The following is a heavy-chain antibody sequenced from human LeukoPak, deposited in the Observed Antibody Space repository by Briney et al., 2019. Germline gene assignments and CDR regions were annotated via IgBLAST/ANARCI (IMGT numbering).Heavy chain of an antibody. V-gene: IGHV3-21*01. CDR3: ARDLMYYSGSYAGMFDP. J-gene: IGHJ5*02. CDR1: GFTFSTYS. Sequence: GGSLRLSCAASGFTFSTYSMNWVRQAPGKGLEWVSSISSSTSYIYYADSVKGRFTISRDNAKNSLYLQMNSLRVEDTAVYYCARDLMYYSGSYAGMFDPWGQGTLVTVSS. CDR2: ISSSTSYI. D-gene: IGHD1-26*01.